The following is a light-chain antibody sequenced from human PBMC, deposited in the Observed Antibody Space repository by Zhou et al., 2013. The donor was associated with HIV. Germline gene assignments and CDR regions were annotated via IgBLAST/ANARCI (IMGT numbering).Light chain of an antibody. J-gene: IGLJ1*01. V-gene: IGLV2-14*03. Sequence: QSALTQPASVSGSPGQSITISCTGTSSDLGGLKYVSWYQQHPGKAPKLVIHDVNKRPSGVSDRFSGSKSANTASLIISGLQAEDEADYYCSSYTRTSTYVFGTGTKVTVL. CDR3: SSYTRTSTYV. CDR1: SSDLGGLKY. CDR2: DVN.